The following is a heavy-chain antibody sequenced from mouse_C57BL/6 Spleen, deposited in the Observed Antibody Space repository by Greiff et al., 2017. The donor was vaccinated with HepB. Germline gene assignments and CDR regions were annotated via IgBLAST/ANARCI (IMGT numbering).Heavy chain of an antibody. CDR1: GFTFSDYG. Sequence: EVKLMESGGGLVKPGGSLKLSCAASGFTFSDYGMHWVRQAPEKGLEWVAYSSSGSSTIYYADTVKGRFTISRDNAKNTLFLQMTSLRSEDTAMYYCARGFDYWGQGTTRTVSS. V-gene: IGHV5-17*01. CDR3: ARGFDY. CDR2: SSSGSSTI. J-gene: IGHJ2*01.